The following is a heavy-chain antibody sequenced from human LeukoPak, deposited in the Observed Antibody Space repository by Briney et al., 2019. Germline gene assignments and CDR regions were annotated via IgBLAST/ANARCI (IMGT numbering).Heavy chain of an antibody. CDR3: ARERGYSNFDY. J-gene: IGHJ4*02. CDR2: MNQDGSEK. V-gene: IGHV3-7*01. Sequence: GGSLRLSCAGSGFTFSSYWMSWVRQAPGKGLEWVANMNQDGSEKNYLDSVKGRFTISRDNAKNSLHLQMNSLRAEDTAVYYCARERGYSNFDYWGQGTLVTVSS. D-gene: IGHD4-23*01. CDR1: GFTFSSYW.